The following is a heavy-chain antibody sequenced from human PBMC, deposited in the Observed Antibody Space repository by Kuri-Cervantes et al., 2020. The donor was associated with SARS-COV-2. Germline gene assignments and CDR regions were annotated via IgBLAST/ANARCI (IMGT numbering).Heavy chain of an antibody. CDR1: GGAITTYY. J-gene: IGHJ2*01. V-gene: IGHV4-4*07. Sequence: GSLRLSCSVSGGAITTYYWSWIRQSAGKGLEYIGRVYTTGATNYNPSLKSRVTLSIDSSRNQFFLNLNSVTAADTALYYCARGRRSDAVGVPPAYRDWYFDLWGRGSRVTVSS. D-gene: IGHD2-2*01. CDR3: ARGRRSDAVGVPPAYRDWYFDL. CDR2: VYTTGAT.